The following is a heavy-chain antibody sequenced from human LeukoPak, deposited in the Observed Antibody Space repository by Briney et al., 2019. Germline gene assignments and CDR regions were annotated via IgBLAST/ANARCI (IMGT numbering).Heavy chain of an antibody. CDR3: ARAKDPGYSSSWSFDY. CDR1: GFTFSSYS. J-gene: IGHJ4*02. D-gene: IGHD6-13*01. Sequence: GGSLRLSCAASGFTFSSYSMNWVRQAPGKGLEWVSSISSSGSYIYYADSVKGRFTISRDNAKNSLYLQMNSLRAEDTAVYYCARAKDPGYSSSWSFDYWGQGTLVTVSS. CDR2: ISSSGSYI. V-gene: IGHV3-21*01.